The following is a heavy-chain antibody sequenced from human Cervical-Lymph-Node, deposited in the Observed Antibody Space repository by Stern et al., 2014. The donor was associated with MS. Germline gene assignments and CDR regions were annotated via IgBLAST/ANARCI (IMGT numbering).Heavy chain of an antibody. J-gene: IGHJ4*02. D-gene: IGHD6-19*01. CDR3: ARGMTSGAYH. CDR1: AFIFSNYW. V-gene: IGHV3-74*01. CDR2: INPDGTSA. Sequence: EVQLVESGGGLVQPGESLRVSCEASAFIFSNYWMHWVRQVPGKGLVCVSHINPDGTSALYADSVKGRFITTRDNARNTLYLQMNSLRAEDTAFYYCARGMTSGAYHWGQGTLVTVSS.